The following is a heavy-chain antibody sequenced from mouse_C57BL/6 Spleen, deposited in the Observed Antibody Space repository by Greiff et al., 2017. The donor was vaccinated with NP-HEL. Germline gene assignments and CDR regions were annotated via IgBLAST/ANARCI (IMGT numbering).Heavy chain of an antibody. V-gene: IGHV1-81*01. J-gene: IGHJ2*01. CDR2: IYPRSGNT. CDR3: ARGGGERYYFDY. Sequence: QVQLQQSGAELARPGASVKLSCKASGYTFTSYGISGVKQRTGQGLEWIGEIYPRSGNTYYNEKFKGKATLTADKSSSTAYMELRSLTSEDSAVYFCARGGGERYYFDYWGQGTTLTVSS. CDR1: GYTFTSYG.